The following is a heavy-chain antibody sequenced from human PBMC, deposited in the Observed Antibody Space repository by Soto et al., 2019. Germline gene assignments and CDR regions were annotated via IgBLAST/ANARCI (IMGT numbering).Heavy chain of an antibody. J-gene: IGHJ4*02. CDR2: ISYDGSNK. V-gene: IGHV3-30*18. CDR3: AKAPVAGIWDYPGSLDY. Sequence: GGSLRLPCAASGFTFSSFGMHWVRQAPGKGLEWVAVISYDGSNKYYADSVKGRFTISRDNSKNTLYLQMNSLRAEDTAVYYCAKAPVAGIWDYPGSLDYWGQGTLVTVSS. D-gene: IGHD6-19*01. CDR1: GFTFSSFG.